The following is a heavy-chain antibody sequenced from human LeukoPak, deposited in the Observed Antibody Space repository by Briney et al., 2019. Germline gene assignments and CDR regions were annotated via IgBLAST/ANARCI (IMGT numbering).Heavy chain of an antibody. CDR1: GAPIRSDY. J-gene: IGHJ4*02. D-gene: IGHD6-19*01. V-gene: IGHV4-4*07. CDR2: IYSTGNT. CDR3: ARGASGWYGNSFDY. Sequence: SETLFLTCTVSGAPIRSDYWSWIRQPAGKGLEWIGHIYSTGNTNYNPSLKSRVTMSIDTSKNQFSLKLISVTAADTSVYYCARGASGWYGNSFDYWGQGTLITVSS.